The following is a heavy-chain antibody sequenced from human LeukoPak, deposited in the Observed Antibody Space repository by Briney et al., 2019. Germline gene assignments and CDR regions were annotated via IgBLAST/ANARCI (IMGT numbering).Heavy chain of an antibody. CDR1: GGSFSGYY. Sequence: SETLSLTCAVYGGSFSGYYWSWICQPPGKGLEWIGEINHSGSTNYNPSLKSRVTISVDTSKNQFSLKLSSVTAADTAVYYCARGPTVTTLDYWGQGTLVTVSS. CDR3: ARGPTVTTLDY. D-gene: IGHD4-17*01. CDR2: INHSGST. V-gene: IGHV4-34*01. J-gene: IGHJ4*02.